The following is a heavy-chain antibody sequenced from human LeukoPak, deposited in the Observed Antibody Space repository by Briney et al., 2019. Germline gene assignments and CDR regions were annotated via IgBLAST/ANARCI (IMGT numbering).Heavy chain of an antibody. D-gene: IGHD3-3*01. CDR2: IYYSGST. Sequence: SETLSLTCTVSGDSISSGSYYWTWIRHPPGKGLELVGFIYYSGSTKYNPSLKSRVTISAATSKTQFSLRLSYATAADTAVYYCARIRRPHWYLDLWGRGTLVTVSS. CDR3: ARIRRPHWYLDL. CDR1: GDSISSGSYY. V-gene: IGHV4-30-4*08. J-gene: IGHJ2*01.